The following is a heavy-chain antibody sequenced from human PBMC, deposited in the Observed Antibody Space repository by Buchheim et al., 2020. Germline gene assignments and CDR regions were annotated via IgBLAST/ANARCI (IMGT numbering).Heavy chain of an antibody. CDR1: GFTFDDYA. V-gene: IGHV3-9*01. Sequence: EVQLVESGGGLVQPGRSLRLSCAASGFTFDDYAMHWVRQAPGKGLEWVSGISWNSGSINYVDSVKGRFTISRDNAKNSLYLQMNSLRAEDTALYYCAKGSAYSGSRGYFDYWGQGTL. D-gene: IGHD6-6*01. CDR2: ISWNSGSI. J-gene: IGHJ4*02. CDR3: AKGSAYSGSRGYFDY.